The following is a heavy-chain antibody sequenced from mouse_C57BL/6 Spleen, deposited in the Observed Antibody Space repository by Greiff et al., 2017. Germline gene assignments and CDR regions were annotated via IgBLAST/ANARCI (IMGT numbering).Heavy chain of an antibody. CDR1: GYTFTDYY. J-gene: IGHJ4*01. Sequence: EVQLQQSGPVLVKPGASVKMSCKASGYTFTDYYMNWVKQSHGKSLEWIGVINPYNGGTSYNQKFKGKATLTVDKSSSTAYMELNSLTSEDSAVYYCARLGGYDDYAMDYWGQGTSVTVSS. D-gene: IGHD2-2*01. CDR3: ARLGGYDDYAMDY. V-gene: IGHV1-19*01. CDR2: INPYNGGT.